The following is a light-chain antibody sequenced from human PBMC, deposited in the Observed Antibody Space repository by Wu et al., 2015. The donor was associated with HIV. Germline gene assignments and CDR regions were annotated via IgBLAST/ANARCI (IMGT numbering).Light chain of an antibody. Sequence: EIVLTQPPGTLSLSPGERATLSCRASQSVVSSYLAWYQQRPGQAPRLLIYGASSRATGIPDRFSGSGSGTDFILTISRLEPEDFAVYYCQQYGRSPEWTFGQGTKVEIK. CDR3: QQYGRSPEWT. CDR1: QSVVSSY. CDR2: GAS. J-gene: IGKJ1*01. V-gene: IGKV3-20*01.